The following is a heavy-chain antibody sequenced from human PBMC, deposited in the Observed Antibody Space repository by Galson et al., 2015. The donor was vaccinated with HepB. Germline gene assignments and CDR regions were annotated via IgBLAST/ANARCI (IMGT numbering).Heavy chain of an antibody. CDR2: ISGSRTYT. D-gene: IGHD4-17*01. CDR1: GFTFSDYY. V-gene: IGHV3-11*06. J-gene: IGHJ4*02. Sequence: SLRLSCAASGFTFSDYYMSWIRQAPGKGLEWLSYISGSRTYTNYADSVKGRFTISRDNAKNSLFLQMNSLRAEDTAVYYYARVADADYGDHTYFDSWGQGILVTVSS. CDR3: ARVADADYGDHTYFDS.